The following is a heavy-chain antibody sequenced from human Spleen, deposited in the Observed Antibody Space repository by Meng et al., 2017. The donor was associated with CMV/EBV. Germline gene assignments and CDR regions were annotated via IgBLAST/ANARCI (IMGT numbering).Heavy chain of an antibody. J-gene: IGHJ4*02. CDR1: GFTFSNNA. CDR3: ARGDFWRAIDC. CDR2: ISYDGRNN. D-gene: IGHD3-3*01. V-gene: IGHV3-30*04. Sequence: GGSLRLSCAASGFTFSNNAMHWVRQAPGKGLHWVAIISYDGRNNYYADSVKGRFTISRDNSKNTLFLQMNSLRAEDTAVYYCARGDFWRAIDCWGQGTLVTVSS.